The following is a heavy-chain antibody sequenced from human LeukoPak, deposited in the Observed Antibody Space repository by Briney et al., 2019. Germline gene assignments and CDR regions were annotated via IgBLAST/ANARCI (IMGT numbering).Heavy chain of an antibody. V-gene: IGHV3-74*01. CDR1: GFTFYLFW. D-gene: IGHD3-16*01. CDR3: VRGGGAVNAFDV. J-gene: IGHJ3*01. CDR2: VNADGSDT. Sequence: GARRLSCAASGFTFYLFWIHWVGPAPRKGLVWVARVNADGSDTSYADSVKGRFHISRDNEQKTLVLQMESLRVDDTAVYYCVRGGGAVNAFDVWGRGTKVTVAP.